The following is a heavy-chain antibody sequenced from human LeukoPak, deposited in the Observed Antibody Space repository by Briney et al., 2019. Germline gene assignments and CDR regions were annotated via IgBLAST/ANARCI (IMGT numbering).Heavy chain of an antibody. D-gene: IGHD5-24*01. Sequence: GGSLRLPCAASGFTFSSYAMHWVRQAPGKGLEWVAVISYDGSNKYYADSVKGRFTISRDNSKNTLYLQMNSLRAEDTAVYYCARDPRRDGYEIGSFDYWGQGTLVTVSS. CDR2: ISYDGSNK. CDR1: GFTFSSYA. V-gene: IGHV3-30-3*01. CDR3: ARDPRRDGYEIGSFDY. J-gene: IGHJ4*02.